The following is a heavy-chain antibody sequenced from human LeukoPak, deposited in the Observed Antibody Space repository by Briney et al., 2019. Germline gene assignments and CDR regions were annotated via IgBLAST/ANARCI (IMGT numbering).Heavy chain of an antibody. V-gene: IGHV3-30*18. CDR2: ISYDGSNK. Sequence: GGSLRLSCAASGFTFSSYGMHWVRQAPGKGLEWVAVISYDGSNKYYADSVKGRFTISRDNSKNTLYLQMNSLRAEDTAVYYCAKGRQAVAGTEYFQHWGQGTLVTVSS. CDR1: GFTFSSYG. D-gene: IGHD6-19*01. J-gene: IGHJ1*01. CDR3: AKGRQAVAGTEYFQH.